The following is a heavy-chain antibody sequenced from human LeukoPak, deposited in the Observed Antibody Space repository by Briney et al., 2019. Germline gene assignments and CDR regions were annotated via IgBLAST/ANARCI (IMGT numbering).Heavy chain of an antibody. J-gene: IGHJ4*02. V-gene: IGHV3-9*01. D-gene: IGHD6-19*01. CDR2: ISWNSGTI. Sequence: GGSLRPSCAGSGFIFNNYAMHWVRQPPGKGLEWVSGISWNSGTIDYADSVRGRFTISRDNAKNSLYLQMDSLRVEDTAFYYCAKGNRRHYTSGPNPDSLHWGQGALVTVS. CDR3: AKGNRRHYTSGPNPDSLH. CDR1: GFIFNNYA.